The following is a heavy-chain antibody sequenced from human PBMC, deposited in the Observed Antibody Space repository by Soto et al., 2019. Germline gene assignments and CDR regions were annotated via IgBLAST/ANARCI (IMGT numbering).Heavy chain of an antibody. CDR2: IKQDGSEK. CDR1: GFTFSSYW. D-gene: IGHD3-3*01. Sequence: GGSLRLSCAASGFTFSSYWMSWVRQAPGKGLEWVANIKQDGSEKYYVDSVKGRFTISRDNAKNSLYLQMNSLRAEDTAVYYCARVSKDFWSGYYIAEGVDYWGQGTLVTVSS. CDR3: ARVSKDFWSGYYIAEGVDY. J-gene: IGHJ4*02. V-gene: IGHV3-7*01.